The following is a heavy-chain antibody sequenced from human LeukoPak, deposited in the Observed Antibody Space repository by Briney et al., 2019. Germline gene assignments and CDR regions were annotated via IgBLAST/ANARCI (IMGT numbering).Heavy chain of an antibody. J-gene: IGHJ6*02. CDR3: ARASDYYYYGMDV. V-gene: IGHV1-69*04. Sequence: SVKVSCKASGGTFSSYAISWVRQAPGQGLEWMGRIIPILGIANYAQKFQGRVTITADKSTSTAYMELSSLRSEDTAVYYCARASDYYYYGMDVWGQGTTVTVSS. CDR1: GGTFSSYA. CDR2: IIPILGIA.